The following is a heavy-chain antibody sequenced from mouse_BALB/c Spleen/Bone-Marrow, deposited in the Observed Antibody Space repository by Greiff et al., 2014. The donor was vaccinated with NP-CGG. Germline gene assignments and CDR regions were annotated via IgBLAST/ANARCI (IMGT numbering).Heavy chain of an antibody. D-gene: IGHD2-10*02. CDR1: GFSLTGYG. CDR3: AREKYGNYYAMDY. Sequence: QVHVKQSGPGLVAPSQSLSITCTVSGFSLTGYGVNWVRQPPGKGLERLGMIWRDGSTDYNSALKSRLSISKDNSKSQVFLKMNSLQTDGTARYYCAREKYGNYYAMDYWGQGTSVTVSS. J-gene: IGHJ4*01. CDR2: IWRDGST. V-gene: IGHV2-6-7*01.